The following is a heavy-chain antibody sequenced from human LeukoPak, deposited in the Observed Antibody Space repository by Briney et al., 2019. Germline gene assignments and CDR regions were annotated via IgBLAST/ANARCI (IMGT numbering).Heavy chain of an antibody. CDR1: GGSISSGSYY. CDR2: IYTSGST. J-gene: IGHJ4*02. CDR3: ARVGILTGYPFDY. D-gene: IGHD3-9*01. V-gene: IGHV4-61*02. Sequence: SQTLSLTCTVSGGSISSGSYYWSWFRQPAGKGLEWIGRIYTSGSTNYNPSLKSRVTISVDTSKNQFSLKLSSVTAADTAVYYCARVGILTGYPFDYWGQGTLVTVSS.